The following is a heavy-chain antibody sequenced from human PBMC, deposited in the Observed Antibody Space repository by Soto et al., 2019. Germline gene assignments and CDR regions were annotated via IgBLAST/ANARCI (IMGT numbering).Heavy chain of an antibody. D-gene: IGHD3-22*01. V-gene: IGHV3-64D*06. CDR1: GLTLSSYA. J-gene: IGHJ6*02. Sequence: GSLRLSGSAAGLTLSSYAMHWVRQAPGKGLEYVSAISSNGGSTYYADSVKGRFTISRDNSKNTLYLQMRSLRAEDTAVYYCVKDYYDSRGYYSRYYYYGMDVWGQGTTVTVSS. CDR2: ISSNGGST. CDR3: VKDYYDSRGYYSRYYYYGMDV.